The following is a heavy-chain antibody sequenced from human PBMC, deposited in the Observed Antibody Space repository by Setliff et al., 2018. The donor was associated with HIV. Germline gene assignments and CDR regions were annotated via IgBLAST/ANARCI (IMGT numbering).Heavy chain of an antibody. V-gene: IGHV1-58*01. Sequence: VKVSCKASRFTFTSAAVQWVRQARGQRPEWIGWIVVGSGNTKYAQRFQERVTITRDMSTRTAYMELSSLRSEDTAVYYCAVDLGDYHYDTTDYYYGGGLGYWGQGTLVTVSS. D-gene: IGHD3-22*01. CDR2: IVVGSGNT. CDR1: RFTFTSAA. J-gene: IGHJ4*02. CDR3: AVDLGDYHYDTTDYYYGGGLGY.